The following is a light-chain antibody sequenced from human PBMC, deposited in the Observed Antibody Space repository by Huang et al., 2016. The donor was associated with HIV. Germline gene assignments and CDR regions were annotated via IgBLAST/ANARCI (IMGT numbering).Light chain of an antibody. Sequence: EIVLTQSPATLSLSPGERATLSCRASQRVNSFLAWYQQRPGQAARLLIYDTYNSASGIPARFIGSGSGTDFTLTIFSLEPEDVAVYYCQQRSSWPSFGQGTRVEIK. CDR1: QRVNSF. J-gene: IGKJ1*01. CDR2: DTY. CDR3: QQRSSWPS. V-gene: IGKV3-11*01.